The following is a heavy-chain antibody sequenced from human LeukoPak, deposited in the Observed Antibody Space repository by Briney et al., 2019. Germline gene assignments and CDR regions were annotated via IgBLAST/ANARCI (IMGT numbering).Heavy chain of an antibody. CDR3: ARDGITMVRGVFPYYFDY. D-gene: IGHD3-10*01. V-gene: IGHV3-21*01. Sequence: GGSLRLSCAASGFTFSSYSMNWVRQAPGKGLEWVSFISTSSSYIYYADSVKGRFTISRDNAKNSLYLQMNSLRAEDTAVYYCARDGITMVRGVFPYYFDYWGQGTLATVSS. J-gene: IGHJ4*02. CDR2: ISTSSSYI. CDR1: GFTFSSYS.